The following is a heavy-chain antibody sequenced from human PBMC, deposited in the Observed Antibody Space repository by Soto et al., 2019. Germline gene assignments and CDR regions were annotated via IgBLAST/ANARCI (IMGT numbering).Heavy chain of an antibody. D-gene: IGHD6-13*01. CDR1: GFTFSSYG. V-gene: IGHV3-33*01. CDR2: IWYDGSNK. J-gene: IGHJ6*02. CDR3: ARDMYSSSWYPNYYGMDV. Sequence: GGSLRLSCAASGFTFSSYGMHWVRQAPGKGLEWVAVIWYDGSNKYYADSVKGRFTISRDNSKNTLYLQMNSLRAEDTAVYYCARDMYSSSWYPNYYGMDVWGQGTTVTVSS.